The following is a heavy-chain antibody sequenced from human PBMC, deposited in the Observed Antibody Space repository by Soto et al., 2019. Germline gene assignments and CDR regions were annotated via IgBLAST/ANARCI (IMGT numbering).Heavy chain of an antibody. CDR1: GGSVSSGSYY. J-gene: IGHJ6*02. CDR3: ARDPGPPIKFGNYYYGMDV. Sequence: SETLSLTCTVSGGSVSSGSYYWSWIRQPPGKGLEWIGYIYYSGSTNYNPSLKSRVTISVDTSKNQFSLKLSSVTAADTAVYYCARDPGPPIKFGNYYYGMDVWGQGTTVTVSS. V-gene: IGHV4-61*01. CDR2: IYYSGST. D-gene: IGHD3-16*01.